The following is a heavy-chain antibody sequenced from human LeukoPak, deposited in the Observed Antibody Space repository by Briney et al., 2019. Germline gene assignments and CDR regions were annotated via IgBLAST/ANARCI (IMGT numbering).Heavy chain of an antibody. D-gene: IGHD5-24*01. CDR1: GLSFGSFW. V-gene: IGHV3-7*01. J-gene: IGHJ4*02. CDR2: INQDGSEK. CDR3: ARERDGRFFDY. Sequence: GGSLSLSCAVSGLSFGSFWMSWVRQAPGKGLEWLANINQDGSEKYFVDSVRGRFTISRDNSKNSLHLQMNTLRAEDTAVYYCARERDGRFFDYWGQGTLVTVSS.